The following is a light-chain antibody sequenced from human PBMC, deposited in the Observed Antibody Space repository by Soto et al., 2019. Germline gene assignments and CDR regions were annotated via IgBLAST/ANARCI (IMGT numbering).Light chain of an antibody. V-gene: IGLV2-8*01. CDR3: SSYAGSDILL. Sequence: QSALTQPPSPSGSPGQSVTVSCTGTSTDVGGYNSVSWYQQHPGKAPKLIIYEVDKRPSGVPVRFSGSKSGNTASLTVFGLQDDDEADYFCSSYAGSDILLFGGGTKLTVL. J-gene: IGLJ2*01. CDR1: STDVGGYNS. CDR2: EVD.